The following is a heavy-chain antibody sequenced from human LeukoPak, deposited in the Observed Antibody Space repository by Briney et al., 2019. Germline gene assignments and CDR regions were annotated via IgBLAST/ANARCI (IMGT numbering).Heavy chain of an antibody. CDR1: GFTFSSYG. CDR3: ARWGYDILTGSALPD. CDR2: IRYDGSNK. D-gene: IGHD3-9*01. Sequence: PGGSLRLSCAASGFTFSSYGMHWVRQAPGKGLEWVAFIRYDGSNKYYADSVKGRFTISRDNSKNTLYLQMNSLRAEDTAVYYCARWGYDILTGSALPDWGQGTLVTVSS. J-gene: IGHJ4*02. V-gene: IGHV3-30*02.